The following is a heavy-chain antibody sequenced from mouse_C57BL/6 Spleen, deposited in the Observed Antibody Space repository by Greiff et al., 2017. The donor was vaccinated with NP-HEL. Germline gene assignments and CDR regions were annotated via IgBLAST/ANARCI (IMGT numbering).Heavy chain of an antibody. Sequence: DVQLVESGGGLVKPGGSLKLSCAASGFTFSDYGMHWVRQAPEKGLEWVAYISSGSSTIYYADTVKGRFTISRDNAKNTLFLQMTSLRSEDTAMYYCARADGYYRAWFAYWGQGTLVTVSA. J-gene: IGHJ3*01. D-gene: IGHD2-3*01. CDR3: ARADGYYRAWFAY. CDR1: GFTFSDYG. CDR2: ISSGSSTI. V-gene: IGHV5-17*01.